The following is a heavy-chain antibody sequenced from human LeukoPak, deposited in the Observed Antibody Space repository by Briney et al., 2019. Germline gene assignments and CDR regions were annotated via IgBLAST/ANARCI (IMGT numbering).Heavy chain of an antibody. J-gene: IGHJ4*02. CDR2: ISGGGSYI. CDR3: ARGPALYCTSSSCLDGVD. V-gene: IGHV3-21*01. Sequence: GGSLRLSCAASGFTFSDYAMNWVRQAPGKGLEWVSSISGGGSYISYADSVKGRFTVSRDNAKDSLFLQMRSLRDEDTAVYYCARGPALYCTSSSCLDGVDWGQGTLVSVSS. D-gene: IGHD2-2*01. CDR1: GFTFSDYA.